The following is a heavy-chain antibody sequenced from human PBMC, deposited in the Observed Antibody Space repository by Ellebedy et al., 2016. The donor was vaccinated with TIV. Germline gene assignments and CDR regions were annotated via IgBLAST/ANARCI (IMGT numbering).Heavy chain of an antibody. D-gene: IGHD2-21*01. CDR2: INDDGNRI. J-gene: IGHJ3*02. CDR1: GFTFTNYA. V-gene: IGHV3-74*01. CDR3: VRDRMGATYTFDM. Sequence: GGSLKISCAASGFTFTNYAIHWVRQGPGKGLVWVSHINDDGNRITYADSVKGRFAISRDIARNTLFLQMDSLRAEDTAVYYCVRDRMGATYTFDMWGQGTMVTVSS.